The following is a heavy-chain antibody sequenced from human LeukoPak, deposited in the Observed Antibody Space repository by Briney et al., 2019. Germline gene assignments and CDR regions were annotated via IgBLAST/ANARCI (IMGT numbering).Heavy chain of an antibody. D-gene: IGHD3-22*01. CDR1: GGSISSYY. Sequence: SETLSLTCTVSGGSISSYYWSWIRQPPGKGLEWIGYIYYSGSTNYNPSLKSRVTISVDTSKNQFSLKLSSVTAADTAVYYCARDLYYASSGPPFDYWGQGTLVTVSS. CDR3: ARDLYYASSGPPFDY. J-gene: IGHJ4*02. CDR2: IYYSGST. V-gene: IGHV4-59*01.